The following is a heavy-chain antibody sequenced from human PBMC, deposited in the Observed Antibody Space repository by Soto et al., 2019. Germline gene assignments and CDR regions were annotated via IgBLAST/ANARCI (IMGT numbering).Heavy chain of an antibody. Sequence: SATLSLTCTVSGGSISSYYWSWIRQPPGKGLEWIGYIYYSGSTNYNPSLKSRVTISVDTSKNQFSLKLSSVTAADTAVYYCARLGGCSGGSCYYYYYGMDVWGQGTTVTVSS. CDR1: GGSISSYY. CDR2: IYYSGST. V-gene: IGHV4-59*01. J-gene: IGHJ6*02. CDR3: ARLGGCSGGSCYYYYYGMDV. D-gene: IGHD2-15*01.